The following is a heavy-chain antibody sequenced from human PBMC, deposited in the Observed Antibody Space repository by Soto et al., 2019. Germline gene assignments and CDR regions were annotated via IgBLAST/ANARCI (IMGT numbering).Heavy chain of an antibody. CDR1: GDTFNFYS. J-gene: IGHJ4*02. D-gene: IGHD3-10*01. V-gene: IGHV1-69*02. CDR2: VNPILSMS. Sequence: QVQLVQSGAEVKRPGSSVKVSCKASGDTFNFYSINWVRQAPGVGLEWVGRVNPILSMSNYAQRFQGRVTMTADKSTRTAYMEMRSLRSEDTASYYCASSYGSGYRACDYWGQGALVTVSS. CDR3: ASSYGSGYRACDY.